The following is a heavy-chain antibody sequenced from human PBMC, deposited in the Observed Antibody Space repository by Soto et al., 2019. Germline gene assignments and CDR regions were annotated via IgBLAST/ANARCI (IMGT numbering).Heavy chain of an antibody. D-gene: IGHD2-2*01. CDR1: GGSISSYY. Sequence: SETLSLTCTVSGGSISSYYWSWIRQPPGKGLEWIGYIYYSGSTNYNPSLKSRVTISVDTSKNQFSLKLSSVTAADTAVYYCAREVPAAMLKWDYYYMDVWGKGTTVTVSS. V-gene: IGHV4-59*01. CDR3: AREVPAAMLKWDYYYMDV. CDR2: IYYSGST. J-gene: IGHJ6*03.